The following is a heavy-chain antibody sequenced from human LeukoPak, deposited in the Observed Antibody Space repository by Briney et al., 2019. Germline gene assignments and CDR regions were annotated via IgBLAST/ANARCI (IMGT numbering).Heavy chain of an antibody. J-gene: IGHJ4*02. CDR1: GFTVSSNY. D-gene: IGHD6-13*01. CDR2: IYSGGST. Sequence: GGSLRLSCAASGFTVSSNYMSWVRQAPGKGLEWVSVIYSGGSTYYADSVKGRFTISRDNSKNTLYLQMNSLRAEDTAVYYCASPMRSSQSPFALDYWGQGTLVTASS. CDR3: ASPMRSSQSPFALDY. V-gene: IGHV3-66*01.